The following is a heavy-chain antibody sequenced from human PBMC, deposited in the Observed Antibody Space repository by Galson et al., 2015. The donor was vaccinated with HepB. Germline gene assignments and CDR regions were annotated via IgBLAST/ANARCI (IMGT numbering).Heavy chain of an antibody. Sequence: SLRLSCAASGFIFSDYAMSWVRQAPGKGLEWVSAINDRGGSTFHADSVKGRFTISRDNSKNTLYLQMNSLRAEDTAVYYCAKSTPGGWYSYYFDYWGQGTLVTVSS. CDR2: INDRGGST. V-gene: IGHV3-23*01. CDR1: GFIFSDYA. D-gene: IGHD6-19*01. J-gene: IGHJ4*02. CDR3: AKSTPGGWYSYYFDY.